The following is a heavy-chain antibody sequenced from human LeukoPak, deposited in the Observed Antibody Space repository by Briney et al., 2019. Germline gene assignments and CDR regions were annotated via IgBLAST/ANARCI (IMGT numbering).Heavy chain of an antibody. CDR1: GFTFSSHA. D-gene: IGHD2-21*01. CDR3: AKALRETHRPVYSYYYMDV. V-gene: IGHV3-23*01. Sequence: PGGSLKLSCAASGFTFSSHAMSWVRQAPGKGLEWVSAISGSGGSTYYADSVKGRFTISRDNSKNTLYLQMNSLRAEDTAVYYCAKALRETHRPVYSYYYMDVWGKGTTVTVSS. J-gene: IGHJ6*03. CDR2: ISGSGGST.